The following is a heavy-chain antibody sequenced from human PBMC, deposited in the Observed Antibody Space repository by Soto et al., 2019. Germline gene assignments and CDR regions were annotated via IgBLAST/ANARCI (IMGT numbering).Heavy chain of an antibody. V-gene: IGHV1-69*02. J-gene: IGHJ4*02. Sequence: QVQLVQSGAEVKKPWSSVKVSCKASGGTFSSYTISWVRQAPGQGLEWMGRIIPILGIANYAQKFQGRVTITETKSTSTAYREWSSLRSGNTVGYYFGIEYCSRTRGYRDSWGQGTLVTVSS. CDR3: GIEYCSRTRGYRDS. CDR1: GGTFSSYT. D-gene: IGHD2-2*02. CDR2: IIPILGIA.